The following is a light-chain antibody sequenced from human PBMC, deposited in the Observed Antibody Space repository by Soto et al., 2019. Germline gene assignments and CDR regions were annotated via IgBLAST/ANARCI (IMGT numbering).Light chain of an antibody. J-gene: IGKJ5*01. CDR2: GAS. V-gene: IGKV3-11*01. CDR3: QQRSNWGIT. CDR1: GTVATN. Sequence: PGARATLSCWASGTVATNLAWYQQKPGQAPRLLISGASTRATGIPARFSGSGSGTDFTLTISSLEPEDFAVYYCQQRSNWGITFGQGTRLEIK.